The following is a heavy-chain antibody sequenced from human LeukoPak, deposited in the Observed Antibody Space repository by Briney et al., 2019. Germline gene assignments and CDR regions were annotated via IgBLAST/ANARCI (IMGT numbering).Heavy chain of an antibody. J-gene: IGHJ4*02. CDR1: GFTFSSYS. Sequence: GGSLRLSCAASGFTFSSYSMNWVCQAPGKGLEWVSSISSSSSYIYYADSVKGRFTISRDNAKNSLYLQMNSLRAEDTAVYYCAKGSGDYGVSFDYWGQGTLVTVSS. D-gene: IGHD4-17*01. CDR2: ISSSSSYI. CDR3: AKGSGDYGVSFDY. V-gene: IGHV3-21*04.